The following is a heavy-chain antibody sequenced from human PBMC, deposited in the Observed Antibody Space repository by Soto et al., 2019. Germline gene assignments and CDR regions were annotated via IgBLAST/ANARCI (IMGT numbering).Heavy chain of an antibody. CDR3: ARGLRGVLDY. Sequence: PGGSLRLSCVASGFNFGNFGMHWVRQAPGKGLEWLTVISNDENIKQDSVRGQFAIARDNSKNTLYLHLTSLRAEDTAIYYCARGLRGVLDYWGQGTLVTVSS. D-gene: IGHD5-12*01. V-gene: IGHV3-33*01. CDR2: ISNDENIK. J-gene: IGHJ4*02. CDR1: GFNFGNFG.